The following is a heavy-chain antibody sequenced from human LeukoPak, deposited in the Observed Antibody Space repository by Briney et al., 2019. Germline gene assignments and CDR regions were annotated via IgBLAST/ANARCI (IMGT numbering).Heavy chain of an antibody. CDR3: ARSTITTLPDY. Sequence: GGSLRLSCAASGFTFSNAWMHWVRQAPGKGLVWVSRISGDESSTSYADSVKGRFTISRDNAKNTLFLQMNSLRAEDTAVYYCARSTITTLPDYWGQGTLVTVSS. CDR1: GFTFSNAW. J-gene: IGHJ4*02. D-gene: IGHD1-20*01. V-gene: IGHV3-74*01. CDR2: ISGDESST.